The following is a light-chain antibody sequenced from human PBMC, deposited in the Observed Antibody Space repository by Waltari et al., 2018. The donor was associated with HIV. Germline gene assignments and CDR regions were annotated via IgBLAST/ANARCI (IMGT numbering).Light chain of an antibody. V-gene: IGKV1-5*03. J-gene: IGKJ1*01. CDR1: QSINSW. CDR3: QQYHIYST. Sequence: DIQMTQSPSTLSASVGDRVPITCRASQSINSWLAWYQQKPGKAPNLLIYKASTLEGGVPSRFSGSGSGTEFTLTISSLQSDDSATYFCQQYHIYSTFGQGTKVEIK. CDR2: KAS.